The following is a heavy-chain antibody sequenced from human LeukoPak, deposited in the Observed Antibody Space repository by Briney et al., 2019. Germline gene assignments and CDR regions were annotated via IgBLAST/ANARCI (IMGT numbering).Heavy chain of an antibody. V-gene: IGHV3-30*04. CDR3: ARPTKPGIAVAGYFDY. D-gene: IGHD6-19*01. CDR2: ISYDGSNK. Sequence: PGGSLRLSCAASGFTFSSYAMHWVRQAPGKGLEWVAVISYDGSNKYYADSVKGRFTISRDNSKNTLYLQMNSLRAEDTAVYHCARPTKPGIAVAGYFDYWGQGTLVTVSS. CDR1: GFTFSSYA. J-gene: IGHJ4*02.